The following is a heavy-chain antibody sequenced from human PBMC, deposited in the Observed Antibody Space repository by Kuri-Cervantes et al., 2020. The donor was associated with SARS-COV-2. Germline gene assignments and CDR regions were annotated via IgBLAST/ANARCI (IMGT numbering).Heavy chain of an antibody. CDR3: ARDSAWANGDNSYYFDF. CDR1: GFTFSDYY. V-gene: IGHV3-11*05. J-gene: IGHJ4*02. CDR2: ISYSGTYT. Sequence: LSLTCAASGFTFSDYYMSWIRQAPGKGLEWISYISYSGTYTKYTDSVKGRFSVSRDNTENSLVLQMDSLRAEDTAIYYCARDSAWANGDNSYYFDFWGQGTLVTVSS. D-gene: IGHD4-17*01.